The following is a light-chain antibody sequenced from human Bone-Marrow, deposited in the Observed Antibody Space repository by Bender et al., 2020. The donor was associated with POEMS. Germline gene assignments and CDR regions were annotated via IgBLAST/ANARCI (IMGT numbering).Light chain of an antibody. J-gene: IGLJ2*01. Sequence: SSELTQPPSVSVSPGQTASITCSGDDLEYRFICWYQQKPGQSPVLVIYQNTKRPSGIPERFSGSNSGNTATLTISGTQAMDEAAYYCQGWDTNIVVFGGGTKLTVL. V-gene: IGLV3-1*01. CDR1: DLEYRF. CDR3: QGWDTNIVV. CDR2: QNT.